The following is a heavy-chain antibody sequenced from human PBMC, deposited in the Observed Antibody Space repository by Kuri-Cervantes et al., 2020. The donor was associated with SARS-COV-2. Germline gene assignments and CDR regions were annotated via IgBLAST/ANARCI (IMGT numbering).Heavy chain of an antibody. CDR2: IYTSGST. Sequence: LRLSCIVSGVAIDSNSYYWVWIRQAPGKGLEWIGHIYTSGSTNYNPSLKSRVTISVDTSKNQFSLKLSSVTAADTAVYYCARDNCSGGSCYGYYYMDVWGKGTTVTVSS. V-gene: IGHV4-61*09. CDR1: GVAIDSNSYY. J-gene: IGHJ6*03. CDR3: ARDNCSGGSCYGYYYMDV. D-gene: IGHD2-15*01.